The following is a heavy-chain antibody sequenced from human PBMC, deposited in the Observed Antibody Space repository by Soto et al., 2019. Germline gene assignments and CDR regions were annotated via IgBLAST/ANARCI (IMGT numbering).Heavy chain of an antibody. CDR1: GFTFSSYS. V-gene: IGHV3-23*01. D-gene: IGHD3-10*01. CDR2: FRSGGDDGTT. Sequence: GGSLRLSCAASGFTFSSYSMSWVRQAPGKGLEWVSGFRSGGDDGTTYYADSVKGRFTISRDNSKNTLFLQMNSLRAEDTAIYYCAKKVNSGPGSQFFDYWGQGTLVTVSS. CDR3: AKKVNSGPGSQFFDY. J-gene: IGHJ4*02.